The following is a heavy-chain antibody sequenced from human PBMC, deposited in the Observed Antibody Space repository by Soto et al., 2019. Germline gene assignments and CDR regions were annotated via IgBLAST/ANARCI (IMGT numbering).Heavy chain of an antibody. J-gene: IGHJ5*02. D-gene: IGHD7-27*01. Sequence: QITLKESGPTLVKPTQTLTLTCTFSGFSLSTSGVGVGWIRQPPGKALEWLALIYWDDDKRYSPSLKSRLTITQDTSKNQVVLTMTNMDPVDTATYYCAHRQDNWGLLAWFDPWGQGTLVTVSS. CDR2: IYWDDDK. CDR1: GFSLSTSGVG. V-gene: IGHV2-5*02. CDR3: AHRQDNWGLLAWFDP.